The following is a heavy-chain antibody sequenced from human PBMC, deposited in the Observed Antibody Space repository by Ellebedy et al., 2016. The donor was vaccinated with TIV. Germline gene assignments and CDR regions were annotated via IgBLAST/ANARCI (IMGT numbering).Heavy chain of an antibody. D-gene: IGHD5-18*01. J-gene: IGHJ5*02. CDR2: LSGAGDRT. V-gene: IGHV3-23*01. CDR1: GFSFDSYA. Sequence: PSETLSLTCAASGFSFDSYAMSWVRQAPGKGLEWVSGLSGAGDRTFYADSVKGRFFVSRDNSKRTLYLQMNSLRAEDTALYLCAKDWIPAANEFGDYNWFDTWGLGTLVTVSS. CDR3: AKDWIPAANEFGDYNWFDT.